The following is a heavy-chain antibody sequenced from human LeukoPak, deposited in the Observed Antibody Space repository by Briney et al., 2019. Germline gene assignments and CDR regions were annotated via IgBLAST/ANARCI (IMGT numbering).Heavy chain of an antibody. CDR2: IYHSGST. V-gene: IGHV4-38-2*02. D-gene: IGHD6-13*01. Sequence: PSETLSLTCTVSGSSIRSNYYWGWIRQPPGKGLEWIGSIYHSGSTYYNASLKGRVTISIDTSKNQLSLRLSSVTAADTAFYYCARYRTQQLVRDAFDVGGQGTMVTVSS. CDR3: ARYRTQQLVRDAFDV. J-gene: IGHJ3*01. CDR1: GSSIRSNYY.